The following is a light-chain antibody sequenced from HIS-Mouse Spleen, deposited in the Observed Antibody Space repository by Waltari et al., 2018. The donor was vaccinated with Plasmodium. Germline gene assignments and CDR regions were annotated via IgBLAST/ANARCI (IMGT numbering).Light chain of an antibody. J-gene: IGLJ1*01. Sequence: SYELTQPPSVSVSPGQTASITCSGDKLGDKYGCWYQQKPGQSPVLVIYQDSKRPSGIPERFSGSNSGNTATLTISGTQAMDEADYYCQAWDSSTAHVFGTGTKVTVL. CDR3: QAWDSSTAHV. CDR2: QDS. V-gene: IGLV3-1*01. CDR1: KLGDKY.